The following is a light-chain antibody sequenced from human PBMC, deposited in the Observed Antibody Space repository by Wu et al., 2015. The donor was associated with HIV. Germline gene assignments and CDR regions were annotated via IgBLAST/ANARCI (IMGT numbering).Light chain of an antibody. CDR3: QHYGSSVYT. CDR1: QSVNSN. CDR2: GAS. Sequence: EIVMTQSPATLSVSPGERATLSCRASQSVNSNLAWYQQKPGQAPRLLIYGASSRATGIPDRFSGSGSGTDFTLTISRLEPEDFAVYYCQHYGSSVYTFGQGTKLEIK. V-gene: IGKV3-20*01. J-gene: IGKJ2*01.